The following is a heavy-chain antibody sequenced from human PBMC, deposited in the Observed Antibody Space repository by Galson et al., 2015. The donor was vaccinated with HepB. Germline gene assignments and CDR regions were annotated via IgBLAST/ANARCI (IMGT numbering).Heavy chain of an antibody. V-gene: IGHV3-66*02. D-gene: IGHD3-22*01. J-gene: IGHJ4*02. CDR3: ARGTPYNFDTSGYFPLYYLDY. Sequence: SLRLSCAASGFTVSSNYMSWVRQAPGKGLEWVSVIYGGGSTYYADYVKGRLSISRDNSKNTLSLQMSSLRAEDTAVYYCARGTPYNFDTSGYFPLYYLDYWGQGTLVTVSS. CDR1: GFTVSSNY. CDR2: IYGGGST.